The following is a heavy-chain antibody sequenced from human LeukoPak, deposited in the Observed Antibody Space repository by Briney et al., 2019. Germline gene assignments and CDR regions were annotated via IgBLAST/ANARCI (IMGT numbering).Heavy chain of an antibody. V-gene: IGHV1-69*15. D-gene: IGHD4-17*01. CDR3: ARGLLPAGDYVWYFDL. J-gene: IGHJ2*01. Sequence: SVKVPCKASGGTFSSSAITWVRQAPGQGLVWMGNIIPIFGTANYAQKFQGRVTITADESTSTAYMELSSLRSEDTAVYYCARGLLPAGDYVWYFDLWGRGTLVTVSS. CDR1: GGTFSSSA. CDR2: IIPIFGTA.